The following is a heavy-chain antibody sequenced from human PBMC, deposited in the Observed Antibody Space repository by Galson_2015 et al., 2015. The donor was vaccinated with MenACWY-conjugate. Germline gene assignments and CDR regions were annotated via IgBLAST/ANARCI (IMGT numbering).Heavy chain of an antibody. CDR1: GFTFSDHY. J-gene: IGHJ4*02. CDR3: VRTLTPVTTVASH. CDR2: SRDNTNSYTT. Sequence: SLRLSCAASGFTFSDHYLDWVRQAPGKGLEWIGRSRDNTNSYTTEYAASVRGRFTISRDHSKNSLYLHMNSLKTEDTAVYYCVRTLTPVTTVASHWGLGALVTVSS. D-gene: IGHD4-17*01. V-gene: IGHV3-72*01.